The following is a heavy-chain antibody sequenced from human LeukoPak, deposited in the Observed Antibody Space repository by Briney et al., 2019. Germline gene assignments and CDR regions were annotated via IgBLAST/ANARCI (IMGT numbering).Heavy chain of an antibody. V-gene: IGHV3-48*01. D-gene: IGHD4-11*01. CDR1: GFPFSNNP. CDR2: ISTAITTT. J-gene: IGHJ4*02. Sequence: GGSLRLSCVVSGFPFSNNPMNWVRQAPGKGLEWVSYISTAITTTYYAESVKGRFTISRDNAKNSLYLQMNSLRVEDTAVYYCARGQVQYTPDYWGQGTLVTVSS. CDR3: ARGQVQYTPDY.